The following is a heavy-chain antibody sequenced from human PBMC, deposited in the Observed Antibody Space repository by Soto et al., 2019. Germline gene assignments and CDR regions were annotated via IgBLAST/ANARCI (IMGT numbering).Heavy chain of an antibody. D-gene: IGHD3-22*01. CDR3: VRGPYDSKTYHFRFDY. V-gene: IGHV1-3*01. CDR2: INAGNGNT. J-gene: IGHJ4*02. Sequence: ASVKVSCKASGYTFTSYAMDWVRQAPGQRLEWMGQINAGNGNTKYSQKFQGRVTITRDTSASTAYMELSSLKSEDTAVYYCVRGPYDSKTYHFRFDYWGQGTLVTVSS. CDR1: GYTFTSYA.